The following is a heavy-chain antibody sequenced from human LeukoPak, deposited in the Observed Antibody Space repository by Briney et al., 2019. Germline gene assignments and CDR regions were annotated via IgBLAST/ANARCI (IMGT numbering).Heavy chain of an antibody. CDR2: IYYSGST. Sequence: PSETLSLTCTVSGGSISSYYWSWIRQPPGKGLEWIGYIYYSGSTNYNPSLKSRVTISVDTSKNQFSLKLSSVTAVDTAVYYCARQHPDYGDAFDIWGQGTMVTVSS. CDR1: GGSISSYY. J-gene: IGHJ3*02. V-gene: IGHV4-59*08. CDR3: ARQHPDYGDAFDI. D-gene: IGHD4-17*01.